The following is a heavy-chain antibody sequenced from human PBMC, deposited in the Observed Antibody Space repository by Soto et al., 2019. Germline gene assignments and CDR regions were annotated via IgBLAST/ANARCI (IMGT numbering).Heavy chain of an antibody. D-gene: IGHD3-10*01. CDR1: GFTIRSNY. Sequence: PGGSLRLSCAASGFTIRSNYLTWVRQAPGKGLEWVSVMYRCGKIYYADSVRGRFTTSSDNSQNTLHLEMNSLRAADTAVYYCARDRGLIRGSSGVDVWGQGSTVTVSS. J-gene: IGHJ6*02. V-gene: IGHV3-53*01. CDR3: ARDRGLIRGSSGVDV. CDR2: MYRCGKI.